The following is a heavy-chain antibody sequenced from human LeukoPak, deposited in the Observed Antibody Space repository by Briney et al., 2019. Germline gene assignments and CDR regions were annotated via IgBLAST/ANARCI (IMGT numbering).Heavy chain of an antibody. D-gene: IGHD3-10*01. J-gene: IGHJ4*02. CDR2: INHSGST. V-gene: IGHV4-34*01. Sequence: PSETLSLTCAVYGGSFSGYYWSWIRQPPGKGLEWIGEINHSGSTNYNPSLKSRVTISVDTSKNQFSLKLSSVTAADTAVYYCASFGEFKTRYFDYWGQGTLVTVSS. CDR1: GGSFSGYY. CDR3: ASFGEFKTRYFDY.